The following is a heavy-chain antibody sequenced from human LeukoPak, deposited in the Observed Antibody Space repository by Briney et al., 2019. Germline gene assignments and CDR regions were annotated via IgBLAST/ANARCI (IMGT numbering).Heavy chain of an antibody. CDR1: GFSFSRYW. CDR3: AELGITMIGGV. J-gene: IGHJ6*04. D-gene: IGHD3-10*02. Sequence: PGGSLRLSCAASGFSFSRYWMHWVRQAPGKGLVWVSNIDTEGSTTNYADSVKGRFTISRDNAKNSLYLQMNSLRAEDTAVYYCAELGITMIGGVWGKGTTVTISS. V-gene: IGHV3-74*01. CDR2: IDTEGSTT.